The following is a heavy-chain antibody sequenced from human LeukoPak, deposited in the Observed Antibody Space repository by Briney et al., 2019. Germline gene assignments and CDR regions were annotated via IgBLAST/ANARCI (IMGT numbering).Heavy chain of an antibody. J-gene: IGHJ4*02. CDR1: GFTFSSYA. Sequence: QPGGSLRLSCADSGFTFSSYAMSWVRQAPGKGLEWVSAISGSGDSTYYAGSVKGRFTISRDNSKNTLYLQMNSLRAEDTAVYYCATVGTHWGSDYWGQGTLVTVSS. D-gene: IGHD7-27*01. V-gene: IGHV3-23*01. CDR2: ISGSGDST. CDR3: ATVGTHWGSDY.